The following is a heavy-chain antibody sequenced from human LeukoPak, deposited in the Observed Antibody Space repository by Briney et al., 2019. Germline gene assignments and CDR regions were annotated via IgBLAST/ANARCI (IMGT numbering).Heavy chain of an antibody. CDR3: ARDTGTGWFDP. CDR2: IYYSGST. CDR1: GGSISSYY. D-gene: IGHD1/OR15-1a*01. V-gene: IGHV4-59*01. Sequence: SETLSLTCTVSGGSISSYYWSWIRQPLGKGLEWIGYIYYSGSTNYNPSLKSRVTISVDTSKNQFSLKLSSVTAADTAVYYCARDTGTGWFDPWGQGTLVTVSS. J-gene: IGHJ5*02.